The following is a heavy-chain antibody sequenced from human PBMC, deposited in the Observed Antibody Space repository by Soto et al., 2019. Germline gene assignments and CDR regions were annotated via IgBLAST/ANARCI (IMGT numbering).Heavy chain of an antibody. CDR1: GFTFDDFA. CDR3: VKGRGSYEVKFGMDV. D-gene: IGHD6-25*01. V-gene: IGHV3-9*01. CDR2: VDWNSGST. J-gene: IGHJ6*02. Sequence: PGGSLRLSCAASGFTFDDFAMHWVRQAPGKGLEWVSGVDWNSGSTAYADSVKGRFTISRDNARNSLYLQMNSLRAEDTALYYCVKGRGSYEVKFGMDVWGHGTTVTVSS.